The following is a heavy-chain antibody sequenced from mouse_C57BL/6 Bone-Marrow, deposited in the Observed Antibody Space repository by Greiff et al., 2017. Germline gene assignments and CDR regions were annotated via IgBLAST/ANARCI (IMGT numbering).Heavy chain of an antibody. CDR3: ARPYYYGSSYDYFDY. CDR2: IYPRSGNT. D-gene: IGHD1-1*01. Sequence: QVQLQQSGAELARPGASVKLSCKASGYTFTSYGISWVKQRTGQGLEWIGVIYPRSGNTYYNEKFKGKATLTADTSSSTAYMELRSLTSEDSAVYVCARPYYYGSSYDYFDYWGQGTTLTVSS. V-gene: IGHV1-81*01. J-gene: IGHJ2*01. CDR1: GYTFTSYG.